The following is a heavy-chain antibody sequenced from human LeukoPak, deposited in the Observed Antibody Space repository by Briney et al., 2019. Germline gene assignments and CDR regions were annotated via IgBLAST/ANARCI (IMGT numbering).Heavy chain of an antibody. J-gene: IGHJ4*02. CDR2: ISCSGGST. CDR1: GFTFSSYG. Sequence: QTGGSLRLSCAASGFTFSSYGMSWVRQAPGKGLEWVSAISCSGGSTYYADSVKGRFTISRDNSKNTLYLQMNSLRAEDRAVYYCARDTRGYSYGLGYFDYWGKGTLVNVSS. D-gene: IGHD5-18*01. V-gene: IGHV3-23*01. CDR3: ARDTRGYSYGLGYFDY.